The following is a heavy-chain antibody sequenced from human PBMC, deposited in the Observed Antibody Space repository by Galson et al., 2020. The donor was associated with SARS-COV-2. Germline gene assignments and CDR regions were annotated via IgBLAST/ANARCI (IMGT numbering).Heavy chain of an antibody. Sequence: GGSLRLSCAASGFTFSSYAMHWVRQAPGKGLEWVAVISYDGSNKYYADSVKGRFTISRDNSKNTLYLQMNSLRAEDTAVYYCARGRWLLNLGWFDPWGQGTLVTVSS. V-gene: IGHV3-30*04. CDR2: ISYDGSNK. CDR1: GFTFSSYA. D-gene: IGHD3-22*01. J-gene: IGHJ5*02. CDR3: ARGRWLLNLGWFDP.